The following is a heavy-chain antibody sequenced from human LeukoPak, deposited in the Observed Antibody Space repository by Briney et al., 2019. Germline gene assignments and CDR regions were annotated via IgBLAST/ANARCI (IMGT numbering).Heavy chain of an antibody. Sequence: PGRSLRLSCAASGFTFRGNGMHWVRQAPGKGLEWVAIIWHDGSNRYYADSVKGRFTISRDNSKNTLFLQMNSLTAEDTAVYYCARDQGTSVTAMVGCHFDYWGPGTLVTVSS. V-gene: IGHV3-33*01. CDR2: IWHDGSNR. CDR3: ARDQGTSVTAMVGCHFDY. D-gene: IGHD2-21*02. J-gene: IGHJ4*02. CDR1: GFTFRGNG.